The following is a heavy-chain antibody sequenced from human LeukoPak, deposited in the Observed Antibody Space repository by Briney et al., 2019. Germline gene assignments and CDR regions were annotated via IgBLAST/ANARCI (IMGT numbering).Heavy chain of an antibody. Sequence: GESLKISCKGSEYSFTNYWIGWVRQMPGKGLEWMGIIYPGDSDTKYSPSLQGQVTISGDKSIATAYLQWSSLKASDTAMYYCARLSTRLLDHWGQGTRVTVSS. CDR1: EYSFTNYW. CDR2: IYPGDSDT. V-gene: IGHV5-51*01. CDR3: ARLSTRLLDH. D-gene: IGHD3-3*01. J-gene: IGHJ4*02.